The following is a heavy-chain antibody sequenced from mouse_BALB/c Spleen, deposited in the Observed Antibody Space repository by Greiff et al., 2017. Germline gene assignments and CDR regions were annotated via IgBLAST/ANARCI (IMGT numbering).Heavy chain of an antibody. J-gene: IGHJ3*01. D-gene: IGHD1-1*02. CDR1: GYSITSGYY. V-gene: IGHV3-6*02. CDR3: ARGGGIYYALFAY. CDR2: ISYDGSN. Sequence: EVKLMESGPGLVKPSQSLSLTCSVTGYSITSGYYWNWIRQFPGNKLEWMGYISYDGSNNYNPSLKNRISITRDTSKNQFFLKLNSVTTEDTATYYCARGGGIYYALFAYWGQGTLVTVSA.